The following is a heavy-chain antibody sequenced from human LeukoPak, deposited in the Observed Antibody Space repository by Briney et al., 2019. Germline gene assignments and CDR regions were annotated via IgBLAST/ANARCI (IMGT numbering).Heavy chain of an antibody. CDR2: IYSDDFDT. D-gene: IGHD3-3*01. V-gene: IGHV5-51*01. CDR1: GYTFGNYW. J-gene: IGHJ4*02. Sequence: GESLKISCQASGYTFGNYWIGWVRQKSGKGLEWMGIIYSDDFDTRYSPSFQGQVTISADQSNRTAYLHWSSLKASYTAIYFCARSEWLLPRGGFDFWGQGTRVVVSS. CDR3: ARSEWLLPRGGFDF.